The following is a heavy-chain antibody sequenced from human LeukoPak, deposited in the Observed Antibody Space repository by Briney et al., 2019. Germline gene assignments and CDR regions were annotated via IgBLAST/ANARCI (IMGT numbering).Heavy chain of an antibody. Sequence: GGSLRLSCAASGFTFSSYAMSWVRQAPGKGLEWVSAISGSGGGTYYADSVKGRFTISRDNSKNTLYVQMNSLRAEDTAVYYCAKDGYSYGSNWFDPWGQGTLVTVSS. CDR3: AKDGYSYGSNWFDP. CDR1: GFTFSSYA. D-gene: IGHD5-18*01. V-gene: IGHV3-23*01. J-gene: IGHJ5*02. CDR2: ISGSGGGT.